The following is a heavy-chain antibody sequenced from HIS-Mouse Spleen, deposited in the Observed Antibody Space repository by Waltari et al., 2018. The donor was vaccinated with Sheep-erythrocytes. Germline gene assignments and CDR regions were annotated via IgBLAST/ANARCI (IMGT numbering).Heavy chain of an antibody. CDR2: MNQNRGRT. D-gene: IGHD6-19*01. V-gene: IGHV1-8*01. CDR1: GYTFTSYD. Sequence: QVQLVQSGAEVKKPGASVKVSCKASGYTFTSYDINWVRQATGQGLEWMGWMNQNRGRTGDAQKVKGRVTMTRNTSISTAYMELSSLRSEDTAVYYCAGVNLYSSGWYAYYYYGMDVWGQGTTVTVSS. CDR3: AGVNLYSSGWYAYYYYGMDV. J-gene: IGHJ6*02.